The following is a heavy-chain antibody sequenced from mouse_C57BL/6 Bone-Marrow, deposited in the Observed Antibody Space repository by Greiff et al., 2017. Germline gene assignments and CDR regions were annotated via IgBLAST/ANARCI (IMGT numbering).Heavy chain of an antibody. Sequence: QVQLQQSGAELVKPGASVKISCKASGYEFSSYWMNWVKQRPGKGLEWIGQIYPGDGDTNYNGKFKGKATLTADESSSTAYMQRSSLTSEDSAVYFCAREDLLLRWCARDYWGQGTSVTVSS. V-gene: IGHV1-80*01. CDR3: AREDLLLRWCARDY. CDR1: GYEFSSYW. CDR2: IYPGDGDT. D-gene: IGHD1-1*02. J-gene: IGHJ4*01.